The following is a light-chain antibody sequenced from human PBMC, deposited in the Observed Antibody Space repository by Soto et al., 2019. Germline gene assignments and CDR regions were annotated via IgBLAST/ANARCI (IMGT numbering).Light chain of an antibody. CDR1: QSVSSN. J-gene: IGKJ5*01. CDR2: GAS. V-gene: IGKV3-15*01. Sequence: EILMTQSPATLSVSPGERGTLSCRASQSVSSNLAWYQQKPGQSPRLLIYGASTRATGIPARFSGSGSGTEFTLTISSLQSEDFEVYYCQQYNNWPRTFGQGTRLEIK. CDR3: QQYNNWPRT.